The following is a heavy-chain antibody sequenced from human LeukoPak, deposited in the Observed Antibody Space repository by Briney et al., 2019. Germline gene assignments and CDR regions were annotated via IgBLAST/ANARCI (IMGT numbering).Heavy chain of an antibody. CDR1: GYSFTSYW. J-gene: IGHJ5*02. D-gene: IGHD5-18*01. V-gene: IGHV5-10-1*01. CDR2: IDPSDSYT. CDR3: ARKNPTALRNNGFDP. Sequence: GESLKISCKGSGYSFTSYWISWVRQMPGKGLEWMGRIDPSDSYTNYSPSFQGHVTISVDKSISTAYLQWSSLKASDTAIYYCARKNPTALRNNGFDPWGQGTLVTVSS.